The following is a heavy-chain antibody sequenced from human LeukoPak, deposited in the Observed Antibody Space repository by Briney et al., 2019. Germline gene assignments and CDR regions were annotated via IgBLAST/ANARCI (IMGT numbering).Heavy chain of an antibody. CDR3: ARPDHGAALGT. CDR2: ISAYNGNT. CDR1: GYTFTSYG. V-gene: IGHV1-18*01. D-gene: IGHD6-6*01. Sequence: GASVKVSCKASGYTFTSYGISWVRQAPGQGLEWMGWISAYNGNTNYAQKFQGRVTITTDESTSTAYMELSSLRSEDTAVYYCARPDHGAALGTWGQGTLVTVSS. J-gene: IGHJ5*02.